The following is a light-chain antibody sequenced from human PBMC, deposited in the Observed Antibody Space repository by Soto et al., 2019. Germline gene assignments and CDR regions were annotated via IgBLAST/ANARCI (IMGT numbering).Light chain of an antibody. V-gene: IGKV3-20*01. CDR2: GAS. CDR1: QSVSSN. CDR3: QQYGRT. J-gene: IGKJ1*01. Sequence: EIVMTQSPAALSVSPGDSASLSCRASQSVSSNLAWYQQKPGQAPRLLIYGASNRATGIPDRFRGSGSGADFTLTISRLEPEDFAVYYCQQYGRTXGQGTKVDIK.